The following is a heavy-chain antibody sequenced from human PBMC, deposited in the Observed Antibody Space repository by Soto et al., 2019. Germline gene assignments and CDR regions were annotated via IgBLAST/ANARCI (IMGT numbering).Heavy chain of an antibody. CDR3: ASLPCQRSSESCTSCCDFGQ. J-gene: IGHJ4*02. D-gene: IGHD2-2*01. V-gene: IGHV4-59*01. CDR1: GSSISNYY. Sequence: TSETLSLPCPVSGSSISNYYWSWVRQPAGKGLEWIAYIHYNGNTNYNPSLTSRVTMSLDTSKNQFSLKLLSVTAADTAVYYCASLPCQRSSESCTSCCDFGQWGQGTLVTVSS. CDR2: IHYNGNT.